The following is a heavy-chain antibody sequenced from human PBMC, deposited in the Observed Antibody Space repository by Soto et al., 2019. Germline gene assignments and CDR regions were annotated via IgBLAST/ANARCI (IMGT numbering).Heavy chain of an antibody. CDR2: INPSGGGT. Sequence: DSVKDSYKASVYTLPSYFMHWVRQAPGQGLEWMGIINPSGGGTTYAQKFQGRVTMNRDTSTSTVYMELSSLRSEDTAVYYCAREGTSCFDYWGQGTLVTVSS. J-gene: IGHJ4*02. CDR3: AREGTSCFDY. V-gene: IGHV1-46*01. CDR1: VYTLPSYF. D-gene: IGHD1-26*01.